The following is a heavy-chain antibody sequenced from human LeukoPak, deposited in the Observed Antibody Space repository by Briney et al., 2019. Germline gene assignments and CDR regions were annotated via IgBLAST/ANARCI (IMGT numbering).Heavy chain of an antibody. D-gene: IGHD4-11*01. CDR1: GFSVSTNY. V-gene: IGHV3-53*01. CDR2: ISNHGTT. CDR3: ARDPGADYSNYYYYMDV. Sequence: GGSLRLSCAASGFSVSTNYMSWVRQAPGMGLECVSVISNHGTTYYADSVKGRFTISRDNAKNSLYLQMNSLRAEDTAVYYCARDPGADYSNYYYYMDVWGKGTTVTVSS. J-gene: IGHJ6*03.